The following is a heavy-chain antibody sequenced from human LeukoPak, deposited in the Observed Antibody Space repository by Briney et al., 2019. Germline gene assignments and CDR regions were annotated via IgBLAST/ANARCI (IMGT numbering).Heavy chain of an antibody. CDR3: ARDAGYCTGGSCWYFDH. Sequence: ASVKVSCKASGYTFTDYYMHWVRQAPGQGLEWMGWINLNSGGTNFAQRFQGRVTMTRDTSVGTAYMDLSRLISDDTAAYYCARDAGYCTGGSCWYFDHWGQGTLVTVSS. D-gene: IGHD2-15*01. J-gene: IGHJ4*02. V-gene: IGHV1-2*02. CDR2: INLNSGGT. CDR1: GYTFTDYY.